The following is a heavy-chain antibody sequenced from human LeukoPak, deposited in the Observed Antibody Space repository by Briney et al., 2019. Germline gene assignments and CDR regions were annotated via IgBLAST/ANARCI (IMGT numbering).Heavy chain of an antibody. V-gene: IGHV3-30*02. Sequence: QPGGSLRLSCAASGFTFRSYGMHWVRQAPGKGLEWVAFIRYDGSNKYYADSVKGRFTISRDNSKNTLYLQMNSLRAEDTAVYYCAKSRGYSGYGGGLSDYWGQGTLVTVSS. CDR3: AKSRGYSGYGGGLSDY. CDR1: GFTFRSYG. D-gene: IGHD5-12*01. CDR2: IRYDGSNK. J-gene: IGHJ4*02.